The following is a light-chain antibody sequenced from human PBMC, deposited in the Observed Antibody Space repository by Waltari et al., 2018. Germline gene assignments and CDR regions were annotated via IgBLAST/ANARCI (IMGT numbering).Light chain of an antibody. V-gene: IGKV3-11*01. Sequence: EIALPQPPAPLSLSPGDTATLSCTASQGISTDLALFQHRPGQAPRLLMYYVFNRATGIPLRFSGSGSGTDFTLTISGLEPEDLAVYFCQQRSLWPRTFGPGTKVEI. CDR1: QGISTD. J-gene: IGKJ1*01. CDR3: QQRSLWPRT. CDR2: YVF.